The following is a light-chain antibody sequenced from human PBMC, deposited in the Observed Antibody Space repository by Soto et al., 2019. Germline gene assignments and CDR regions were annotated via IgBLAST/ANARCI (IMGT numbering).Light chain of an antibody. CDR1: SSDVGGYNY. Sequence: QSALTQPASVSGSPGQSITISCTGTSSDVGGYNYVSWYQQHPGKAPKLMIYDVSNRPSGVSNRFSGSKSGNTASLTISGLQAEDEADYYCRSYTSSRGVFGGGTKLTVL. CDR3: RSYTSSRGV. V-gene: IGLV2-14*01. CDR2: DVS. J-gene: IGLJ2*01.